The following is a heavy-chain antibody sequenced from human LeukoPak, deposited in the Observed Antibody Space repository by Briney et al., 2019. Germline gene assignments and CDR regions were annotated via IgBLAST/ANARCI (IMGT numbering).Heavy chain of an antibody. J-gene: IGHJ4*02. V-gene: IGHV4-38-2*02. CDR3: ARHDEYSSNHVGLDY. CDR1: GYSISSGYL. D-gene: IGHD6-13*01. CDR2: IDGSGSS. Sequence: SETLSLTCTVSGYSISSGYLWGWIRQPPGKGLEWIGSIDGSGSSYYNPSLKSRVIISVDTSRNQFSLKLTSVTAADTAVYYCARHDEYSSNHVGLDYWGQGTLVTVSS.